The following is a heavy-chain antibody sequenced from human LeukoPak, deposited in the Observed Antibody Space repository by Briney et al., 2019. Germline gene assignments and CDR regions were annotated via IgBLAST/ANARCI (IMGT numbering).Heavy chain of an antibody. CDR1: GFTVSSNY. V-gene: IGHV3-66*01. CDR3: ARTPASYDFWSGYYTGSDYFDY. Sequence: GGSLRLSCAASGFTVSSNYMSWVRQAPGKGLEWVSVIYSGGSTYYADSVKGRFTISRDNSKNTLHLQMNSLRAEDTAVYYCARTPASYDFWSGYYTGSDYFDYWGQGTLVTVSS. CDR2: IYSGGST. J-gene: IGHJ4*02. D-gene: IGHD3-3*01.